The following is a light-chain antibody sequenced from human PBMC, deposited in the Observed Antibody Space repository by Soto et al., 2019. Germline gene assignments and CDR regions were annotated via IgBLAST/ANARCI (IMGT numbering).Light chain of an antibody. CDR1: SSDVGSYNL. V-gene: IGLV2-8*01. J-gene: IGLJ1*01. Sequence: QSALTQPASVSGSPGQSITISCTGTSSDVGSYNLVTWYQQHPGKAPKLMIYEVSERPSGVPDRFSGSKSSNTASLTVSGLQAEDEADYYCSSYAGSNNFVFGTGTKVTVL. CDR2: EVS. CDR3: SSYAGSNNFV.